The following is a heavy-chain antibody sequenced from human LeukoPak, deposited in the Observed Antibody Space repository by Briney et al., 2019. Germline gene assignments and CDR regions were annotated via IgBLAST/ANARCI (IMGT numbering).Heavy chain of an antibody. J-gene: IGHJ4*02. D-gene: IGHD3-22*01. Sequence: PGGSLRLSCAASGFTFSNAWMSWVRQAPGKGLEWVGRIKSKTDGGTTDYAAPVKGRFTISRDDSKNTLYLQMNSLKTEDTAVYYCTTDSLGYYDSSGYPVLDYWGQGTLVTVSS. V-gene: IGHV3-15*01. CDR2: IKSKTDGGTT. CDR1: GFTFSNAW. CDR3: TTDSLGYYDSSGYPVLDY.